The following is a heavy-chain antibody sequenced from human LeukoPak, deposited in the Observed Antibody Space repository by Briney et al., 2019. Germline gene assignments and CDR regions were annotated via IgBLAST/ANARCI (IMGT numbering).Heavy chain of an antibody. V-gene: IGHV4-34*01. CDR1: GGSFSGYY. J-gene: IGHJ4*02. Sequence: SETLSLTCAVYGGSFSGYYWSWIRQPPGKGLEWIGEINHSGSTNYNPSLKSRVTISVDTSKNQLSLKLSSVTAADTAVYYCASHYYDSSGYYYFDYWGQGTLVTVSS. D-gene: IGHD3-22*01. CDR3: ASHYYDSSGYYYFDY. CDR2: INHSGST.